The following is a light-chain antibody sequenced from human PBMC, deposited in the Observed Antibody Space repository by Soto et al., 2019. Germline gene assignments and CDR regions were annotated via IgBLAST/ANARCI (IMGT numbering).Light chain of an antibody. CDR2: DAS. Sequence: DIQMTQSPSTLSASVGDRVTITCRASQSISSWLAWYQQKPGKAPKLLIYDASSLESGVPSRFSGSGSGTEFNLTISSLQPDDFATYFCQHYNSFPWTFGQGTKVDIK. CDR3: QHYNSFPWT. J-gene: IGKJ1*01. CDR1: QSISSW. V-gene: IGKV1-5*01.